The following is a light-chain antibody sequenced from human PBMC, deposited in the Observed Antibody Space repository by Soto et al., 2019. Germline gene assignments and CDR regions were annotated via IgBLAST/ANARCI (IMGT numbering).Light chain of an antibody. CDR3: SSYTISSTLFYV. CDR2: EVR. CDR1: SSDDGAYDY. Sequence: QSVLTQPASVSGSPGQSITISCTGTSSDDGAYDYVSWYQQHPGKAPKLMIYEVRNRPSGVSSRFSGSKSGNTASLTISGLQAEDEADYYCSSYTISSTLFYVFGTGTKLTVL. V-gene: IGLV2-14*01. J-gene: IGLJ1*01.